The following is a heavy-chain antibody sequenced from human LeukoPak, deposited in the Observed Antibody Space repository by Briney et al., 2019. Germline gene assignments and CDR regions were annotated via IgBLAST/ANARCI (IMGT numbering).Heavy chain of an antibody. Sequence: GRSLRLSCAASGFTFDDYAMSWVRQAPGKGLEWVSCISWSSCSTCYADSVKGRFTISRDNAKNSLYLQMNSLRAEDTALYYCAKAIAAASTGYTIDIWGQGTMVTVSS. J-gene: IGHJ3*02. D-gene: IGHD6-13*01. CDR1: GFTFDDYA. CDR3: AKAIAAASTGYTIDI. V-gene: IGHV3-9*01. CDR2: ISWSSCST.